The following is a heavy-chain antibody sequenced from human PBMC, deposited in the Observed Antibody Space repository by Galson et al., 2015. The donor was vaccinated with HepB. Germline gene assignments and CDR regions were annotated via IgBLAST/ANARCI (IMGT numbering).Heavy chain of an antibody. CDR1: GFTFRSYA. V-gene: IGHV3-23*01. CDR2: ISGSGANT. CDR3: AKEGMVSAIIGRFDY. Sequence: SLRLSCAAPGFTFRSYAMSWARQAPGKGLEWVSAISGSGANTYYAASVKGRFTISRDNIKDTLYLQMNSLRAEDTAVYYCAKEGMVSAIIGRFDYWGQGTLVTVSS. J-gene: IGHJ4*02. D-gene: IGHD2-21*02.